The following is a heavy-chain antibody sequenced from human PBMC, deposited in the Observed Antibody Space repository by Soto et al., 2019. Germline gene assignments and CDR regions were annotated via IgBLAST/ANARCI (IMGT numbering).Heavy chain of an antibody. CDR1: GYTLTELS. D-gene: IGHD5-12*01. Sequence: GASVKVSCKVSGYTLTELSMHWVRQAPGKGLEWMGGFDPENGDTIYAQKFQGRVTMTTDTSTSTAYMELRSLRSDDTAVYYCARGGYQYPTEYYYYYYMDVWGKGTTVTVSS. CDR2: FDPENGDT. J-gene: IGHJ6*03. CDR3: ARGGYQYPTEYYYYYYMDV. V-gene: IGHV1-24*01.